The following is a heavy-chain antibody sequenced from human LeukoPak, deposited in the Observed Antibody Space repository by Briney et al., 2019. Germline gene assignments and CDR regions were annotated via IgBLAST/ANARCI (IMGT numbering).Heavy chain of an antibody. Sequence: HPGGSLRLSCAASGFTFSSYWMSWVRQAPGKGLEWVANIKQDGSEKYYVDSVKGRFTISRDNAKNSLYLQMNSLRAEDTAVYYCARVVRGVPAAIRRRDWFDPWGQGTLVTVSS. V-gene: IGHV3-7*01. D-gene: IGHD2-2*02. CDR2: IKQDGSEK. J-gene: IGHJ5*02. CDR3: ARVVRGVPAAIRRRDWFDP. CDR1: GFTFSSYW.